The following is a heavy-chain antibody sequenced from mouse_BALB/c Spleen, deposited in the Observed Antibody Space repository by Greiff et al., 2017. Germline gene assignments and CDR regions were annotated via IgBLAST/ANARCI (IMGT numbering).Heavy chain of an antibody. Sequence: EVMLVESGGGLVKPGGSLKLSCAASGFAFSSYDMSWVRQTPEKRLEWVAYISSGGGSTYYPDTVKGRFTISRDNAKNTLYLQMSSLKSEDTAMYYCARDSSGSFDYWGQGTTLTVSS. CDR1: GFAFSSYD. J-gene: IGHJ2*01. V-gene: IGHV5-12-1*01. CDR2: ISSGGGST. D-gene: IGHD3-2*01. CDR3: ARDSSGSFDY.